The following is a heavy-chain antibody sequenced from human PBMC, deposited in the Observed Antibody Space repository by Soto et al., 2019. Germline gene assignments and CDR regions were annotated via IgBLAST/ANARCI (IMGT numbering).Heavy chain of an antibody. CDR1: GFTFSDNW. D-gene: IGHD6-13*01. CDR2: IKPDGSEQ. Sequence: GGSLRLSCAASGFTFSDNWMNWVRQAPGKGLEWVATIKPDGSEQDYVEFVKGRFTISRDNAKNSLYLQMNSLRAEDTAVYYCATVPWTAAASWGQGTLVT. CDR3: ATVPWTAAAS. J-gene: IGHJ5*02. V-gene: IGHV3-7*01.